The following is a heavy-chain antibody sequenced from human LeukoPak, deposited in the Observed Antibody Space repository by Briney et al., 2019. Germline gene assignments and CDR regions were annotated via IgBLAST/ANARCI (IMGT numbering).Heavy chain of an antibody. CDR3: ARDAGRYSSGGADY. J-gene: IGHJ4*02. CDR2: ISAYNGNT. Sequence: ASVKVSCKASGYTFTSYGISWVRQAPGQGLEWMGWISAYNGNTNYAQKLQGRVTMTTDASTSTAYMELRSLRSDDTAVYYCARDAGRYSSGGADYWGQGTLVTVSS. CDR1: GYTFTSYG. D-gene: IGHD6-19*01. V-gene: IGHV1-18*01.